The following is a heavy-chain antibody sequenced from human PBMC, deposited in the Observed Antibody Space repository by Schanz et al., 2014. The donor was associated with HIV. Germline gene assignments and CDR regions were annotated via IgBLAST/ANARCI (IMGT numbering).Heavy chain of an antibody. D-gene: IGHD6-6*01. CDR3: AKAYSTSRPYSMDI. CDR1: GFTFSSYA. J-gene: IGHJ6*02. V-gene: IGHV3-23*01. CDR2: ISGNSGHT. Sequence: EVQLLESGGGLFQPGGSLRLSCAASGFTFSSYAMSWVRQAPGKGLEWVSGISGNSGHTWYADSVKGRFTISRDNAKNSLYMQMNSLRGDDTALYYCAKAYSTSRPYSMDIWGQGTTVTVSS.